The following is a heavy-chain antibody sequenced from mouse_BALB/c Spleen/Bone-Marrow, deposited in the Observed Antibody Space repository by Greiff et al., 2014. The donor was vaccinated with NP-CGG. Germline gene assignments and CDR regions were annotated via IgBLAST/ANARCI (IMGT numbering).Heavy chain of an antibody. V-gene: IGHV1S53*02. D-gene: IGHD1-1*01. Sequence: VMLVESDAELVKPGASVKISCEASGYTFTDHAIHWVKQKPEQGLEWIGYISPGTGSIKYNEKFKDKVTLTADKSSSTAYMQLNSLTSEDSTVYFCNYYGNTFDYWGQGTTLTVSS. CDR3: NYYGNTFDY. CDR2: ISPGTGSI. J-gene: IGHJ2*01. CDR1: GYTFTDHA.